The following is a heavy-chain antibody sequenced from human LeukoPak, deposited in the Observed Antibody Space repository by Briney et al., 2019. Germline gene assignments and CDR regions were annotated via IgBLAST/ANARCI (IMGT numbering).Heavy chain of an antibody. V-gene: IGHV3-23*01. Sequence: PGGSLRLSCAASGFTFSSYAMSWVRQAPGKGLEWVSTISGGGGSKFYADSVKGRFTISRDNSKNTLYLQMNSLRAEDTAVYYCAKRAYYYDSTGDYYYYYGMDVWGQGTTVTVSS. J-gene: IGHJ6*02. CDR1: GFTFSSYA. CDR2: ISGGGGSK. CDR3: AKRAYYYDSTGDYYYYYGMDV. D-gene: IGHD3-22*01.